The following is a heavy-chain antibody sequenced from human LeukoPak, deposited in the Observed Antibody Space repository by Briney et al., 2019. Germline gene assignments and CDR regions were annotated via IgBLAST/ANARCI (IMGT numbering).Heavy chain of an antibody. V-gene: IGHV4-39*01. CDR3: ASHGSDIVATPFFDY. CDR1: GGSISSSSYY. D-gene: IGHD5-12*01. Sequence: NSSETLSLTCTVSGGSISSSSYYWGWIRQPPGKGLEWIGSIYYSGSTYYNPSLKSRVTISVDTSKNQFSLKLSSVTAADTAVYDCASHGSDIVATPFFDYWGQGTLVTVSS. J-gene: IGHJ4*02. CDR2: IYYSGST.